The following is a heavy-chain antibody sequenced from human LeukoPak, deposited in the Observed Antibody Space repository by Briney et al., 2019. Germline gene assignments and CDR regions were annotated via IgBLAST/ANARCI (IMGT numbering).Heavy chain of an antibody. CDR2: INPNSGGT. Sequence: GASVKVSCKASGYTFSDYYMHWVRQAPGQGLEWMGWINPNSGGTNYAQKFQGRVTMTRNTSISAAYMELSRLRSDDTAVYYCARDINGYYYDSHGYYPTDLWGQGTLVTVSS. J-gene: IGHJ5*02. V-gene: IGHV1-2*02. D-gene: IGHD3-22*01. CDR1: GYTFSDYY. CDR3: ARDINGYYYDSHGYYPTDL.